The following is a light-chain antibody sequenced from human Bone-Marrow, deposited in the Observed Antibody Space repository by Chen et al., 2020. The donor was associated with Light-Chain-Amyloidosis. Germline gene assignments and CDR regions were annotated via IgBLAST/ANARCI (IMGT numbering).Light chain of an antibody. J-gene: IGLJ2*01. CDR2: RAT. CDR3: QSADSSGTYEVI. Sequence: SYELTQPPPVSVSPGQTARCTCSGDELPTKYAYWYQQKPGQAPVLVIHRATERPSGISERFSGSSSGTTATLTISGVQAEDEADYHCQSADSSGTYEVIFGGGTKLTVL. CDR1: ELPTKY. V-gene: IGLV3-25*03.